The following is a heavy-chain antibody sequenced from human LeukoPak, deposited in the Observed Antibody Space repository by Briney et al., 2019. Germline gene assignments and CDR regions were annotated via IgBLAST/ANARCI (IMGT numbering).Heavy chain of an antibody. D-gene: IGHD2-2*01. J-gene: IGHJ6*03. CDR2: IYTSGST. V-gene: IGHV4-4*07. CDR1: GGSISSYY. Sequence: NPSEALSLTCTVSGGSISSYYWSWIRQPAGKGLEWIGRIYTSGSTNYNPPLKSRVTMSVDTSKNQFSLKLSSVTAADTAVYYCAREWWGYCSSTSCYGAYYYYYMDVWGKGTTVTVSS. CDR3: AREWWGYCSSTSCYGAYYYYYMDV.